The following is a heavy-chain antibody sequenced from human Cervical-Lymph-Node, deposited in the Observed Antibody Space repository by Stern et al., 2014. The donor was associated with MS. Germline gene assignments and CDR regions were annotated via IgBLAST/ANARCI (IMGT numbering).Heavy chain of an antibody. V-gene: IGHV1-69*01. J-gene: IGHJ6*02. D-gene: IGHD2-15*01. CDR2: INPSCGTA. Sequence: QVQLVQSGAEVKKPGSSVKVSCQASGGTFNVYAINWLRQAPGQGLEWMGWINPSCGTANYAQKFQGRVTITADESTRTSSMQLSSLRSNDTAVYYCARDGRHRDNYGLDVWGQGTTVIVSS. CDR1: GGTFNVYA. CDR3: ARDGRHRDNYGLDV.